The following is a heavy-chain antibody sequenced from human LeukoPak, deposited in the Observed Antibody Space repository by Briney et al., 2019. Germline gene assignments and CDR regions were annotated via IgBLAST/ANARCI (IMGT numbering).Heavy chain of an antibody. CDR1: GGSFSGYY. J-gene: IGHJ1*01. CDR2: INHSGST. Sequence: SETLSLTCAVYGGSFSGYYWSWIRQPPGKGLEWIGEINHSGSTNYNPSLKSRVTISVDTSKNQFSLKLSSVTAADTAVYYCARDFGYSYGSGYFQHWGQGTLVTVSS. D-gene: IGHD5-18*01. V-gene: IGHV4-34*01. CDR3: ARDFGYSYGSGYFQH.